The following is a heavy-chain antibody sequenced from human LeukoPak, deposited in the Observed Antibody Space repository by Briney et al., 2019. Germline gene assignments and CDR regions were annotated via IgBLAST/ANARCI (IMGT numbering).Heavy chain of an antibody. J-gene: IGHJ4*02. CDR3: AKELTPGARLSYFDY. CDR1: GFIFSTYG. V-gene: IGHV3-30*18. CDR2: ISSDGTNK. D-gene: IGHD6-6*01. Sequence: GGSLRLSCAASGFIFSTYGMHWVRQAPGKGLEWVAVISSDGTNKYYADSVTGRFTISRDNSRNTLYLQMKSLRGEDKAVYYCAKELTPGARLSYFDYWGQGTLVTVSS.